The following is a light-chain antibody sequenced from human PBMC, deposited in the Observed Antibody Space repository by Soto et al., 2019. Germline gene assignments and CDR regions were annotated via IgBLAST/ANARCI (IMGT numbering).Light chain of an antibody. CDR1: QSVSSTY. V-gene: IGKV3-20*01. CDR2: GAS. Sequence: EIVLTQSPGTMSLSPGERATLSCRASQSVSSTYLAWYQQNPGQPPRLLIYGASSRATGIPDRFSGSGSGTDFTLIISRLEPEDFAVYYCQQYDSSPWTFGQGTKVEIK. J-gene: IGKJ1*01. CDR3: QQYDSSPWT.